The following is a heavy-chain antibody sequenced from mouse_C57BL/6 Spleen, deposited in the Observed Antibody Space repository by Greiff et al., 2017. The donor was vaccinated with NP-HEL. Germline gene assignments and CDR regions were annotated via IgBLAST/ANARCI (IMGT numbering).Heavy chain of an antibody. Sequence: QVHVKQSGAELVRPGTSVKVSCKASGYAFTNYLIEWVKQRPGQGLEWIGVINPGSGGTNYNEKFKGKATLTADKSSSTAYMQLSSLTSEDSAVYFCARSRYDYSWFADWGKGTLVTVSA. D-gene: IGHD2-4*01. J-gene: IGHJ3*01. CDR3: ARSRYDYSWFAD. CDR1: GYAFTNYL. CDR2: INPGSGGT. V-gene: IGHV1-54*01.